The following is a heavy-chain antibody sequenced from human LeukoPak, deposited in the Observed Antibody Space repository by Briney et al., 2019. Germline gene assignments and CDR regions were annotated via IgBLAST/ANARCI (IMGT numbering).Heavy chain of an antibody. CDR1: GGSISSGDYY. J-gene: IGHJ4*02. CDR3: ARDRDFWSGIDY. CDR2: IYYSGST. Sequence: PSETLSLTCTVSGGSISSGDYYWSWIRQPPGKSLEWIGYIYYSGSTYYNPSLKSRVTISVDTSKNQFSLKLSSVTAADTAVYYCARDRDFWSGIDYWGQGTLVTVSS. V-gene: IGHV4-30-4*02. D-gene: IGHD3-3*01.